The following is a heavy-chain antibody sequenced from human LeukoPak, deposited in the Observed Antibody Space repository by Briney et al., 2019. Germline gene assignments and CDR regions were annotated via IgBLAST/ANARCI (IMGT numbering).Heavy chain of an antibody. Sequence: ASVKVSCKASGYTFTGYGISWVRQAPGQGLEWMGWISAYNGSTNYAQKLQGRVTMTTDTSTSTAYMELRSLRSDDTAVYYCAKGEDVGHDWFDLWGQGTLVTVSS. J-gene: IGHJ5*02. V-gene: IGHV1-18*01. CDR1: GYTFTGYG. CDR3: AKGEDVGHDWFDL. D-gene: IGHD3/OR15-3a*01. CDR2: ISAYNGST.